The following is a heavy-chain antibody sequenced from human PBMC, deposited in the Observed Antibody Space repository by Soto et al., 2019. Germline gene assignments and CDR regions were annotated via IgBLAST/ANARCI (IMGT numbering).Heavy chain of an antibody. Sequence: QVQLVESGGGVVQPGRSLRLSCAASGFTFSSYGMHWVRQAPGKGLEWVAVISYDGSYKYYADSVKGRFTISRDNSKNTLYLQMNSLRAEDTAVYYCTKWNGGFDYWGQGTLVTFSS. CDR2: ISYDGSYK. CDR3: TKWNGGFDY. J-gene: IGHJ4*02. V-gene: IGHV3-30*18. CDR1: GFTFSSYG. D-gene: IGHD3-16*01.